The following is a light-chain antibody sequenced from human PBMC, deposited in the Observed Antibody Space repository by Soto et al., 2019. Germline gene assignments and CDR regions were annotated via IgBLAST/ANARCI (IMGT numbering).Light chain of an antibody. CDR1: QSVSSSY. V-gene: IGKV3-20*01. CDR2: GAS. CDR3: QQAGSYPP. Sequence: IVLTQSPGTLSLSPGERATLSCRASQSVSSSYLAWYHQKPGQAPRRLMYGASSRATGIPDRFSGSGSATDFTLTISRLELEDFEVYYCQQAGSYPPVDHGTKVDIK. J-gene: IGKJ3*01.